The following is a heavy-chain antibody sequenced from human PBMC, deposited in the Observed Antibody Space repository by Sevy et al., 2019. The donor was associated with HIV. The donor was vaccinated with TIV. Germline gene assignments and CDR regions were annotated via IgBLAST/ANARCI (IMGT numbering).Heavy chain of an antibody. CDR3: AREGCTKPHDY. V-gene: IGHV3-23*01. D-gene: IGHD2-8*01. CDR2: LSFGCGEI. CDR1: GFTFSKYS. J-gene: IGHJ4*02. Sequence: LSLTCAASGFTFSKYSMSWVRQPPGKGLEWVSTLSFGCGEINHADSVKGRFTISRDNSKNSLYLQMYNLRAEDTAVYYCAREGCTKPHDYWGQGPLVTVSS.